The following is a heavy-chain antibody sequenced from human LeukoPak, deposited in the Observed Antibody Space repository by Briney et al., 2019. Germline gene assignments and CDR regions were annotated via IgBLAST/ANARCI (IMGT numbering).Heavy chain of an antibody. Sequence: SETLSLTCTVSGGSISSSSYYWGWIRQPPGKGLEWIGTIYYSGSTYYNPSLKSRVTISVDTSKNQFSLKLSSVTAADTAVYYCARHRRYDILTGYFALFDYWGQGTLVTVSS. CDR3: ARHRRYDILTGYFALFDY. D-gene: IGHD3-9*01. CDR1: GGSISSSSYY. CDR2: IYYSGST. V-gene: IGHV4-39*01. J-gene: IGHJ4*02.